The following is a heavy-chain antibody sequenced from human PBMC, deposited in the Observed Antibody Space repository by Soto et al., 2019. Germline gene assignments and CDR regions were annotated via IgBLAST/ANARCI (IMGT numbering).Heavy chain of an antibody. CDR1: GFTFSSYD. CDR3: ARSPPGGYHYYYGMDV. D-gene: IGHD3-22*01. V-gene: IGHV3-13*04. CDR2: IGTAGDT. J-gene: IGHJ6*02. Sequence: EVQLVESGGGLVQPGGSLRLSCAASGFTFSSYDMQWVRQATGKGLEWVSDIGTAGDTYYPGSVKGRFTISRENAKNSWYLKMNSLRAGDTAVYYCARSPPGGYHYYYGMDVWGQGTTVTV.